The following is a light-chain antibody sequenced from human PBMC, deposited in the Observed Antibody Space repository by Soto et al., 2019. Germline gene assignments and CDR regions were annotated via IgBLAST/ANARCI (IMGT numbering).Light chain of an antibody. CDR2: SNN. J-gene: IGLJ2*01. CDR1: SSNIGGNT. Sequence: QSVLTQPPSASGTPGQRVTIACSGSSSNIGGNTVNWYKQLPGTAPKLLMDSNNKRPSGVPDLFSGSKSGTSASVAISGLQSEDEGDYYCAAGDDSLNGYVVFAGGTKPTVL. CDR3: AAGDDSLNGYVV. V-gene: IGLV1-44*01.